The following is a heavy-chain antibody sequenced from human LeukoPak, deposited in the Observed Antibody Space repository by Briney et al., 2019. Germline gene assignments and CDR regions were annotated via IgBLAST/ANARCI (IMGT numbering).Heavy chain of an antibody. Sequence: PGGSLRLSCAASGFTFSHFFMNWVRQAPGKGLEWVAVIWYDGSNKYYADSVKGRFTISRDNSKNTLYLQMNSLRAEDTAVYYCARENFGYWGQGTLVTVSS. CDR1: GFTFSHFF. J-gene: IGHJ4*02. CDR2: IWYDGSNK. V-gene: IGHV3-33*08. CDR3: ARENFGY.